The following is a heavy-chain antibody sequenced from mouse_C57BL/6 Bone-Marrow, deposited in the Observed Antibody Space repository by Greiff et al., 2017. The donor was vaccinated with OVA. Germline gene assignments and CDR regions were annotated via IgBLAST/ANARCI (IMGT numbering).Heavy chain of an antibody. D-gene: IGHD1-1*02. CDR3: VRQGGDHWYFDV. Sequence: EVKLVESGGGLVQPKGSLKLSCAASGFSFNTYAMNWVRQAPGKGLEWVARIRSKSNNYATYYADSVKDRFTISRDDSESMLYLQMNNLKTEDTAMYYCVRQGGDHWYFDVWGTGTTVTVSS. V-gene: IGHV10-1*01. J-gene: IGHJ1*03. CDR2: IRSKSNNYAT. CDR1: GFSFNTYA.